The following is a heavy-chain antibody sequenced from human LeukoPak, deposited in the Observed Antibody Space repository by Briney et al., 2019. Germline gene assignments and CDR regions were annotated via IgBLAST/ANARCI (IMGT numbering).Heavy chain of an antibody. J-gene: IGHJ4*02. V-gene: IGHV3-7*04. Sequence: QAGGSLRLSCAAFGFTFKSYWMSWVRQAPGKGPEWVANIKSDGSEGSSVDSVKGRFTISRDNAKNSLDLQMTSLTIDDTAVYYCARGSVVAANFDFWGQGTLVTVSS. CDR1: GFTFKSYW. CDR3: ARGSVVAANFDF. CDR2: IKSDGSEG. D-gene: IGHD2-2*01.